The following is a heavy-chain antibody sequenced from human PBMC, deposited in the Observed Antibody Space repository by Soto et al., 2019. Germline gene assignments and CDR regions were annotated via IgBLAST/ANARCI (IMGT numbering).Heavy chain of an antibody. CDR2: IHNSGNT. CDR1: SGSIRTSY. CDR3: ARLQYTVVTPIDM. V-gene: IGHV4-59*01. Sequence: QVQLQESGPGLVKPSETLSLTCTVPSGSIRTSYWTWIRQFPGKRLEWIAHIHNSGNTSSNPSLKSRVTFSMDTSKNQISLRLTSVTAADTAMYYCARLQYTVVTPIDMWGQGTMVTVSS. D-gene: IGHD2-21*02. J-gene: IGHJ3*02.